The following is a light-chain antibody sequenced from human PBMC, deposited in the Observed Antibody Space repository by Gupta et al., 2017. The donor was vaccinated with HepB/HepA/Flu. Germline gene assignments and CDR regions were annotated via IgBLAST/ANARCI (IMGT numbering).Light chain of an antibody. J-gene: IGLJ3*02. Sequence: QSVVTQPHSASGTPGQRVTISCSGSSSNIGSNTVDWFRQLPGTAPKLLIYSDNERPSGVPARFSGSKSGTSASLVISDLQSKDEADYYCAAWDDSLNGVVFGGGTKLTVL. CDR1: SSNIGSNT. V-gene: IGLV1-44*01. CDR3: AAWDDSLNGVV. CDR2: SDN.